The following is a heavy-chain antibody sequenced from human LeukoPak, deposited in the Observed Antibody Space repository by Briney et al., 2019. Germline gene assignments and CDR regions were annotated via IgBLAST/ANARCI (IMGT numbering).Heavy chain of an antibody. J-gene: IGHJ6*03. CDR3: ARVSYLRPSDYMDV. V-gene: IGHV1-18*01. D-gene: IGHD1-26*01. CDR2: ISAYNGKT. CDR1: GYTFSIYG. Sequence: ASVKVSCKSSGYTFSIYGFTWVRHAPGQGLEWMGWISAYNGKTLYAEKFQGRVTMTTDTATSTVYMELRSLRSDDTAVCYCARVSYLRPSDYMDVWGKGTTVTVSS.